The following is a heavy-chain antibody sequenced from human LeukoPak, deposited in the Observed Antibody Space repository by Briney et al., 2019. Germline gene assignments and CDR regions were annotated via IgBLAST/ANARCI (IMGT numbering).Heavy chain of an antibody. Sequence: PPETLSLTRTVSGGSISSYHWSWIRPPPGKGLEGIGYIYTSGGTNYNPSLKSRVTISVDTSKNQFSLKLSSVTAADTAVYYCARLWSGYYSWIPDYYYYYYMDVWGKGPTVTVSS. J-gene: IGHJ6*03. CDR1: GGSISSYH. D-gene: IGHD3-3*01. CDR2: IYTSGGT. CDR3: ARLWSGYYSWIPDYYYYYYMDV. V-gene: IGHV4-4*09.